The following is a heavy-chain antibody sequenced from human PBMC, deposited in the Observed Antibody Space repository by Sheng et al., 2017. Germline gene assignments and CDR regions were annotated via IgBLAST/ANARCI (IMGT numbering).Heavy chain of an antibody. Sequence: QVQLVESGGGVVQPGGSLRLSCAASGFTFSSYGMHWVRQAPGKGLEWVAFIRYDGSNKYYADSVKGRFTISRDNSKNTLYLQMNSLRAEDTAVYYCAKYLGRYSGYEPPGDYWGQGTLVTVSS. CDR1: GFTFSSYG. D-gene: IGHD5-12*01. CDR3: AKYLGRYSGYEPPGDY. CDR2: IRYDGSNK. J-gene: IGHJ4*02. V-gene: IGHV3-30*02.